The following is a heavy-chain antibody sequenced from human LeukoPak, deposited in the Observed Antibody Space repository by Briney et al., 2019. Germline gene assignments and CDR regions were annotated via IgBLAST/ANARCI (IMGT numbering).Heavy chain of an antibody. CDR3: ARIAAPGNRRLNF. Sequence: ASVKVSCKASGYTFTTYDINWVRQAAGQGREGMGWMNPNSGNTGNAQKFQGRVTMTRNTSISTAYMELTSLTSEDTAVYFCARIAAPGNRRLNFWGQGTLVTVSS. V-gene: IGHV1-8*01. CDR1: GYTFTTYD. D-gene: IGHD6-13*01. J-gene: IGHJ4*02. CDR2: MNPNSGNT.